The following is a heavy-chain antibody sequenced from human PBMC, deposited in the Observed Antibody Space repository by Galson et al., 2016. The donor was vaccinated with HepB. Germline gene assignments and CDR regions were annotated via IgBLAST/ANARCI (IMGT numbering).Heavy chain of an antibody. CDR2: ISSSSSYI. CDR1: GFTFRSYT. J-gene: IGHJ4*02. CDR3: AREETTVTHPIDY. V-gene: IGHV3-21*01. Sequence: SLRLSCAAFGFTFRSYTMNWVRQAPGKGLEWVSSISSSSSYIYYADSVKGRFTIPRDNATNSLYLQMNSLRADDTAVYYCAREETTVTHPIDYWGQGTLVTVSS. D-gene: IGHD4-17*01.